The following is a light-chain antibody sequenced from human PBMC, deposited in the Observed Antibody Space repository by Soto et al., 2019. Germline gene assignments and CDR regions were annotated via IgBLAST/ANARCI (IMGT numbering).Light chain of an antibody. CDR3: QYYKNLPPLP. CDR1: QSVGSA. J-gene: IGKJ4*01. CDR2: AAS. Sequence: EIVMTQSPATLSVSPGETATLSCRASQSVGSAVAWYQHKPGQAPRLLIVAASIRGTGVPARFSGGGSGTALTLTISRLQSEDFAVYCCQYYKNLPPLPFGGGTPVEIK. V-gene: IGKV3-15*01.